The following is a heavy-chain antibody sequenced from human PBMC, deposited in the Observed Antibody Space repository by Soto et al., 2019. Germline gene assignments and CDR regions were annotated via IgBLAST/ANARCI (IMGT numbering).Heavy chain of an antibody. Sequence: SETLSLTCTVSGGSISSSSYYWGWIRQPPGKGLEWIGSIYYSGSTYYNPSLKSRVTISVDTSKNQFSLKLSSVTAADTAVYYCARHHAVDSSSWDLNPNNWLDPWGQGTMVTVYS. CDR3: ARHHAVDSSSWDLNPNNWLDP. D-gene: IGHD6-13*01. J-gene: IGHJ5*02. CDR2: IYYSGST. V-gene: IGHV4-39*01. CDR1: GGSISSSSYY.